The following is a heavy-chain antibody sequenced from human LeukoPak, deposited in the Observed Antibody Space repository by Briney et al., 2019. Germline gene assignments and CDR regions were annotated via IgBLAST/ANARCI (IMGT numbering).Heavy chain of an antibody. V-gene: IGHV1-69*01. CDR3: ARADITIFGVVISLAFDI. CDR1: GGTFSSYA. Sequence: SVKVSCKASGGTFSSYAISWVRQAPGQGLEWMGEIIPIFGTANYAQKFQGRVTITADESTSTAYMELSSLRSEDTAVYYCARADITIFGVVISLAFDIWGLGTMVTVSS. CDR2: IIPIFGTA. D-gene: IGHD3-3*01. J-gene: IGHJ3*02.